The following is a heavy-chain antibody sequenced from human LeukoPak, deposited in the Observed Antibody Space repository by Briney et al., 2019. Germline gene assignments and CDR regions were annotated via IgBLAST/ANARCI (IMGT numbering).Heavy chain of an antibody. Sequence: EASVKVSCKASGGTFSSYAISWVRQAPGQGLEWMGGIIPNSGGTNYAQKFQGRVTMTRNTSISTAYMELSSLRSEDTAVYYCARALRWYTRNWFDPWGQGTLVTVSS. CDR3: ARALRWYTRNWFDP. V-gene: IGHV1-8*02. CDR1: GGTFSSYA. J-gene: IGHJ5*02. D-gene: IGHD1-14*01. CDR2: IIPNSGGT.